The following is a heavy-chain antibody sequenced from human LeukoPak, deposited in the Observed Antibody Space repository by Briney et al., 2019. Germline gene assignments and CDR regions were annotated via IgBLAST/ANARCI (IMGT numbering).Heavy chain of an antibody. CDR1: GGSISSYY. CDR3: ARYHPNLLRNYFDY. J-gene: IGHJ4*02. V-gene: IGHV4-4*07. Sequence: SETLSLTCTVSGGSISSYYWSWIRQPAAKGLEWIGRIYTSGSTNYNPSLKSRVTMSVDTSKNQFSLKLSSVTAADTAVYYCARYHPNLLRNYFDYWGQGPLVTVSS. D-gene: IGHD2-15*01. CDR2: IYTSGST.